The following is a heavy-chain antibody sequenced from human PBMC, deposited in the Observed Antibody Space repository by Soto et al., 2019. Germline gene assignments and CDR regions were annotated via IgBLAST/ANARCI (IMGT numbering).Heavy chain of an antibody. Sequence: TGGSLRLSCAASGFTFSDYYMSWIRQAPGKGLEWVSYISSSSSYTNYADSVKGRFTVSRDNAKNSLYLQMNSLRAEDTAVYYCARGGLVVPAASPIDYWGQGTLVTVYS. J-gene: IGHJ4*02. V-gene: IGHV3-11*06. CDR2: ISSSSSYT. D-gene: IGHD2-2*01. CDR3: ARGGLVVPAASPIDY. CDR1: GFTFSDYY.